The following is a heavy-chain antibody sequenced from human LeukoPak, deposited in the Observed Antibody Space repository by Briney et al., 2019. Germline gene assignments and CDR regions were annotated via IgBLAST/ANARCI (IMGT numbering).Heavy chain of an antibody. Sequence: AGGSLRLSCAASGFIFSTYSMNWVRQAPGKGLEWVSYISPSSSTMYYADSVEGRFTVSRDNGENSLFLHMNDLRAEDTAVYYCAREVNYYDSSGYPYYFDYWGQGTLVTVSS. CDR1: GFIFSTYS. CDR3: AREVNYYDSSGYPYYFDY. CDR2: ISPSSSTM. D-gene: IGHD3-22*01. J-gene: IGHJ4*02. V-gene: IGHV3-48*01.